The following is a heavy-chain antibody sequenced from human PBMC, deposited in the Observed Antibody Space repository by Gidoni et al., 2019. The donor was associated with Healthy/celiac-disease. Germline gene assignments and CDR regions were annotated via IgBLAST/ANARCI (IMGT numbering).Heavy chain of an antibody. J-gene: IGHJ4*02. D-gene: IGHD5-18*01. CDR2: IIPIFGTA. CDR3: ASGDTAMVKDPYFDY. CDR1: GGPFSSYA. V-gene: IGHV1-69*01. Sequence: QVQLVQSGAEVKKPGSSVKVSCKASGGPFSSYAIRWVRQAPGQGLEWMGGIIPIFGTANYAQKFQGRVTITADESTSTAYMELSSLRSEDTAVYYCASGDTAMVKDPYFDYWGQGTLVTVSS.